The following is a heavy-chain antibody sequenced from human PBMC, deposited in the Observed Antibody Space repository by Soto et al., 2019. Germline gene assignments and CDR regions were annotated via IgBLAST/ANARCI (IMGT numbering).Heavy chain of an antibody. D-gene: IGHD3-10*01. CDR1: GGSISSGDYY. V-gene: IGHV4-30-4*01. CDR3: AIGITMVRGVIITYFQH. Sequence: PSETLSLTCTVSGGSISSGDYYWSWIRQPPGKGLEWIGYIYYSGSTYYNPSLKSRVTISVDTSKNQFSLKLRSVTAADTAVYYCAIGITMVRGVIITYFQHWGQGTLVTVSS. J-gene: IGHJ1*01. CDR2: IYYSGST.